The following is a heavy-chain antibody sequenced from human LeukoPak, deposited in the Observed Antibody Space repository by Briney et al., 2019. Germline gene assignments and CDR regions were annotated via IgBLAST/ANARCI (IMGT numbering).Heavy chain of an antibody. CDR2: IVVGSGNT. Sequence: ASVKVSCKASGFTFTSSAVQWVRQARGQRLESIGWIVVGSGNTNYAQKFQERVTITRDMSTSTAYMELSSLRSEDTAVYYCAADLHYYGSGSVGPTLYYSTYSSEGTL. J-gene: IGHJ4*02. V-gene: IGHV1-58*01. CDR3: AADLHYYGSGSVGPTLYYSTY. CDR1: GFTFTSSA. D-gene: IGHD3-10*01.